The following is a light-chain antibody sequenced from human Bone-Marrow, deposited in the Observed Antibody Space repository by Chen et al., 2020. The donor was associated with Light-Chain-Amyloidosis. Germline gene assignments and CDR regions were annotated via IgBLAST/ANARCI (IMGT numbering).Light chain of an antibody. CDR2: VSD. J-gene: IGLJ3*02. V-gene: IGLV1-47*01. Sequence: QSILIQPPSASGTAGQWVTMSFSGTSSNIGKKHVYWYQQFPGMAPKLLIYVSDQRSSGVPDRFSASKSGISASLAINGLRSEDEADYYCAAWDDSLTGPVFGGGTKLTVL. CDR3: AAWDDSLTGPV. CDR1: SSNIGKKH.